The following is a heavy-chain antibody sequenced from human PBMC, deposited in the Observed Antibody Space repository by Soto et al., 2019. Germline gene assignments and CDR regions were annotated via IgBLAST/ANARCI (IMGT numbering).Heavy chain of an antibody. CDR1: SGAVSSCC. Sequence: SGSQRHTCAEGSGAVSSCCWICIRQPPGKGLEWIGYIYYSGSTNYNPSLKSRVTIPVDTSKNQFSLKLSALTAADTAVYYCGFWGGWGWNYDSIGSFDYWGQGTLVTV. CDR3: GFWGGWGWNYDSIGSFDY. V-gene: IGHV4-59*02. CDR2: IYYSGST. J-gene: IGHJ4*02. D-gene: IGHD3-22*01.